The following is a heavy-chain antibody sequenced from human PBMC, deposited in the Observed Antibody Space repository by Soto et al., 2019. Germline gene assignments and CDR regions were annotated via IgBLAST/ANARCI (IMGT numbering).Heavy chain of an antibody. CDR1: GGSISSSNW. D-gene: IGHD1-26*01. Sequence: QVQLQESGPGLVKPSGTLSLTCAVSGGSISSSNWWSWVRQPPGKGLEWIGEIYHSGSTNYNPSLTSRVTISVDKSKNLFSLTLSSVTAADTAVYYSARFNSGNYSAAFEIWGQGTMVTVSS. CDR2: IYHSGST. J-gene: IGHJ3*02. V-gene: IGHV4-4*02. CDR3: ARFNSGNYSAAFEI.